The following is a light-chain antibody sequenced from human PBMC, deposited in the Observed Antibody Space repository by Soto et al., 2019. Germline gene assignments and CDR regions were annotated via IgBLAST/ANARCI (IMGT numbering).Light chain of an antibody. Sequence: EIVMTQSPATLSVSPGERATLSCRASQSVSSNLAWYQQKPGQAPRLLIYGASTSATGIPVRFSGSGSGTEFTLTISSLQSEDFAVYYCQQYNNWPYTFGQGTKLEIK. CDR1: QSVSSN. CDR3: QQYNNWPYT. V-gene: IGKV3-15*01. CDR2: GAS. J-gene: IGKJ2*01.